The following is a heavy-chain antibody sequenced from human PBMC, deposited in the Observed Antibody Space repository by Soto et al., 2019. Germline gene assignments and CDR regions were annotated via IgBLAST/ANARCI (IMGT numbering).Heavy chain of an antibody. CDR1: GFTFSSYS. CDR2: ISSSGTYI. J-gene: IGHJ4*02. D-gene: IGHD2-15*01. V-gene: IGHV3-21*01. CDR3: ARGQYCSGGSCYVDL. Sequence: VQLVESGGGLVKPGGSLRLSCAASGFTFSSYSMNWVRQAPGKGLEWVSFISSSGTYIYYADSVKGRFTISRDNADYSLNLQMNSLRAEDTAMYYCARGQYCSGGSCYVDLWGQGTLVTVSS.